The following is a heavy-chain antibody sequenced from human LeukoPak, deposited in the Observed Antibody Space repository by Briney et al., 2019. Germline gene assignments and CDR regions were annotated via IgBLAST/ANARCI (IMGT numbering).Heavy chain of an antibody. V-gene: IGHV1-46*01. J-gene: IGHJ3*02. CDR2: IHPGGGNT. D-gene: IGHD5-24*01. CDR1: GYTFTGYY. CDR3: ARIRDGYNDAYDI. Sequence: ASVKVSCKASGYTFTGYYMHWVRQAPGQGLEWMGLIHPGGGNTNYAQNFQGRVTMTRDTSASTVYMELSSLRSEDTAIYYCARIRDGYNDAYDIWGQGTVVIVPS.